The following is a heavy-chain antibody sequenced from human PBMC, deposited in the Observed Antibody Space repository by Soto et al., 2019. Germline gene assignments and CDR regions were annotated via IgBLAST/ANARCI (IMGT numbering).Heavy chain of an antibody. Sequence: QVQLQESGPGLVKPSGTLSLTCAVSGGSISSSNWWSWVRQPPGKGLEWIGEIYHSGSTNYNPSLKSRVTISVDKSKNQFSLKLSSVTAADTAVYYCARVVGGYDYSPYNWFDPWGQGTLVTVSS. CDR1: GGSISSSNW. V-gene: IGHV4-4*02. J-gene: IGHJ5*02. CDR3: ARVVGGYDYSPYNWFDP. D-gene: IGHD5-12*01. CDR2: IYHSGST.